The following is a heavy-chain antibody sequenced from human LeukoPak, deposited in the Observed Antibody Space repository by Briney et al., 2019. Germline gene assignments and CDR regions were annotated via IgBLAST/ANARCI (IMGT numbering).Heavy chain of an antibody. D-gene: IGHD3-16*01. V-gene: IGHV4-59*01. CDR2: IYYSGST. Sequence: TSETLSLTCTASGGPISSYYWSWIRQPPGKGLEWIGYIYYSGSTNYNPSLKSRVTISVDTSKNQFSLKLSSVTAADTAVYYCARGPPHYVPYNWFDPWGQGTLVTVSS. J-gene: IGHJ5*02. CDR1: GGPISSYY. CDR3: ARGPPHYVPYNWFDP.